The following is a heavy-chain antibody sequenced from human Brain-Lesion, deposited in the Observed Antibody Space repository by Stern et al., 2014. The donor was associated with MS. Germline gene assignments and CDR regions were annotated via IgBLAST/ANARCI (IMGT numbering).Heavy chain of an antibody. V-gene: IGHV1-2*06. CDR1: GYTFTGYY. CDR3: ARLQNNYWYFDL. CDR2: INPNSGVT. Sequence: VQLVESGAEVKKPGASVKVSCKASGYTFTGYYMNWVRQAPGQGLEWMGRINPNSGVTSYARKFQGRVTMTRDTSISTAYMELSRLRSDDTAVYYCARLQNNYWYFDLWGRGTLVTVSS. J-gene: IGHJ2*01. D-gene: IGHD2/OR15-2a*01.